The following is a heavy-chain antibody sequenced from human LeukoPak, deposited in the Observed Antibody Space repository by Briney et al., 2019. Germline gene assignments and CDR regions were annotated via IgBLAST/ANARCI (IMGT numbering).Heavy chain of an antibody. CDR2: IYSSGST. CDR1: GGSISSSSYY. D-gene: IGHD3-16*01. V-gene: IGHV4-39*07. Sequence: SETLSLTCTVSGGSISSSSYYWGWIRQPPGKGLEWIGSIYSSGSTYYNPSLKSRVTISVDTSKNQFSLKLSSVTAADTAVYYCARDNPFKYDYVNWGQGTLVTVSS. J-gene: IGHJ4*02. CDR3: ARDNPFKYDYVN.